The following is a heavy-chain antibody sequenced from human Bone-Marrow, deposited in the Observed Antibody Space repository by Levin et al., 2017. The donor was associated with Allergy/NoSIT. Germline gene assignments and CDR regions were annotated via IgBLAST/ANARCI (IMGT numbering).Heavy chain of an antibody. J-gene: IGHJ4*02. CDR2: IYSGGTT. Sequence: ETLSLTCAASGFTVSSNYMSWVRQAPGKGLEWVSIIYSGGTTYYAGSVKGRFTISRDNSKNTLYLQMNSLRAEDTAVYYCAIQKGYGDYFYWGQGTLVTVSS. V-gene: IGHV3-53*01. D-gene: IGHD4-17*01. CDR3: AIQKGYGDYFY. CDR1: GFTVSSNY.